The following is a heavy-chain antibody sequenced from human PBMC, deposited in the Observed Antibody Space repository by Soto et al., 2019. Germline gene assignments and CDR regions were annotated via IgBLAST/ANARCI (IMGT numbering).Heavy chain of an antibody. CDR1: GDSITSGGYY. CDR3: ARDYYGAGSQYYYYGMEV. CDR2: IYHSGGA. V-gene: IGHV4-31*03. D-gene: IGHD3-10*01. J-gene: IGHJ6*02. Sequence: SETLSLTCTVSGDSITSGGYYWSWLRQPPGKGLEWIGYIYHSGGASYNPSLRGRAVISIDTSKNQFSLRLNAVTVADTATYYCARDYYGAGSQYYYYGMEVWGQGTTVTVSS.